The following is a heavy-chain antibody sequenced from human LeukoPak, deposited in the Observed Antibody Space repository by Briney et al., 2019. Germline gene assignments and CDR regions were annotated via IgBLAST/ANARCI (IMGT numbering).Heavy chain of an antibody. V-gene: IGHV1-2*02. J-gene: IGHJ4*02. CDR2: INPNSGGT. CDR3: AREGPIVGATHLVDY. CDR1: VYTFTDYY. D-gene: IGHD1-26*01. Sequence: ASVKVSCKAYVYTFTDYYMHWVRQAPGQGLEWMGWINPNSGGTNYAQKFQGRVTMTRDTSISTAYMELSRLRSDDTAVYYCAREGPIVGATHLVDYWGREPWSLSPQ.